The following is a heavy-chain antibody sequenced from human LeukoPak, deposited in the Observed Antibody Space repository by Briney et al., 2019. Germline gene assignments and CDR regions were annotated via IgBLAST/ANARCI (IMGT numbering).Heavy chain of an antibody. V-gene: IGHV4-59*12. CDR2: IYYSGST. D-gene: IGHD1-26*01. CDR3: ARFNSGSYQHYFDY. CDR1: GGSISSYY. J-gene: IGHJ4*02. Sequence: SETLSLTCTVSGGSISSYYWSWIRQPPGKGLEWIGYIYYSGSTNYNPSLKSRVTISVDTSKNQFSLKLTSVTAADTAVYYCARFNSGSYQHYFDYWGQGTLVTVSS.